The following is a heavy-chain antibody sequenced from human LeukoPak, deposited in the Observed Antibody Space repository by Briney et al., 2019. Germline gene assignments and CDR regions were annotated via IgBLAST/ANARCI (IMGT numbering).Heavy chain of an antibody. CDR2: IIGSGGST. CDR1: GFTFSSYA. D-gene: IGHD3-10*01. Sequence: GGSLRLSCAASGFTFSSYAMSWVRQAPGKGLEWVSAIIGSGGSTYYADSVKGRFTISRDNSKNTLYLQMNSLRAEDTAVYYCAKDPHYYGSGSYYPFDYWGQGTLVTVSS. V-gene: IGHV3-23*01. CDR3: AKDPHYYGSGSYYPFDY. J-gene: IGHJ4*02.